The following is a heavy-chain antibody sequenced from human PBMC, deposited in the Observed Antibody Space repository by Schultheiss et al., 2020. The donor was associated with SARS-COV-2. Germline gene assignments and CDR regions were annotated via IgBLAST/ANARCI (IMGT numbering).Heavy chain of an antibody. CDR3: AKGTGYCTNGVCSTDSYFDY. CDR2: IWYDGSNK. J-gene: IGHJ4*02. D-gene: IGHD2-8*01. Sequence: GGSLRLSCAASGFTFSSYGMHWVRQAPGKGLEWVAVIWYDGSNKYYADSVKGRFTISRDNSKNTLYLQMNSLRAEDTAVYYCAKGTGYCTNGVCSTDSYFDYWGQGTLVTVSS. CDR1: GFTFSSYG. V-gene: IGHV3-33*06.